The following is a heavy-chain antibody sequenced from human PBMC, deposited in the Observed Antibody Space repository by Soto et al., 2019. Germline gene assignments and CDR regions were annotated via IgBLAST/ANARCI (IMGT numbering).Heavy chain of an antibody. CDR2: FYYSGST. D-gene: IGHD2-2*01. CDR3: ARLGGYCTITSCYGYYGMDV. J-gene: IGHJ6*02. V-gene: IGHV4-39*01. CDR1: GGSISRGPYS. Sequence: QLQLQESGPGLVKPSETLSLTCTVSGGSISRGPYSWGWVRQPPGKGLEWIGTFYYSGSTYYNPSLESRVTISVDTSKNQFSLKVSSVTAADTAVYYCARLGGYCTITSCYGYYGMDVWGQGTTVTVSS.